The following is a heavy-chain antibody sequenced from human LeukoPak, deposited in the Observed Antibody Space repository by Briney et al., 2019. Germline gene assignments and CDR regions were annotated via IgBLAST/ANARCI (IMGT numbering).Heavy chain of an antibody. D-gene: IGHD5-12*01. Sequence: GRSLRLSCAASVFTFSSYAVHWVRQAPGKGLEWVAVISYDGSNKNYADSGKGRFTISRENSKNTLYLEMNSRRAETTAVYNCARGDFRWLQQHTALYWGQGTLVTASS. V-gene: IGHV3-30-3*01. CDR3: ARGDFRWLQQHTALY. CDR2: ISYDGSNK. J-gene: IGHJ4*02. CDR1: VFTFSSYA.